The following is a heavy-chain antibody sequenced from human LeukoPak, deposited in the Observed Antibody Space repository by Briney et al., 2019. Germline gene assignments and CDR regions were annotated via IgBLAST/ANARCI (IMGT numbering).Heavy chain of an antibody. J-gene: IGHJ3*02. D-gene: IGHD6-19*01. V-gene: IGHV1-2*02. CDR2: INPNSGGT. CDR1: GYTFTGYY. CDR3: ARVNSSRGAFDM. Sequence: ASVKVSCKASGYTFTGYYMHWVRQAPGQGLEWMGWINPNSGGTNYAQKFQGRVTMTRDTSISTAYMELSRLRFDDTAVYYCARVNSSRGAFDMWGQGTMVTVSS.